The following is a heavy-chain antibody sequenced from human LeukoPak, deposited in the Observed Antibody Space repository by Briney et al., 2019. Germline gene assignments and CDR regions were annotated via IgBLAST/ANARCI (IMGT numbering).Heavy chain of an antibody. CDR3: ARVVYNGSGSYGH. CDR2: ISYDVGKK. Sequence: GGSLRLSCAASGFTFSSYGMHWVRQAPGKGLEWVAVISYDVGKKYYADSVKGRFTISRDNSKNTLYLQMNSLRADDTAVYYCARVVYNGSGSYGHWGQGTLVTVSS. J-gene: IGHJ4*02. V-gene: IGHV3-30*03. CDR1: GFTFSSYG. D-gene: IGHD3-10*01.